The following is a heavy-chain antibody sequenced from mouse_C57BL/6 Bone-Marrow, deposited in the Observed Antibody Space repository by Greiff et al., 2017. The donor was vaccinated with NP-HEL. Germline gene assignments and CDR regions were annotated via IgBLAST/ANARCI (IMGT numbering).Heavy chain of an antibody. D-gene: IGHD2-4*01. CDR2: IYPGSGST. V-gene: IGHV1-55*01. CDR3: ADYDGAFDV. Sequence: QVQLQQSGAELVKPGASVKMSCKASGYTFTSYWITWVKQRPGQGLEWIGDIYPGSGSTNYNAKFKSKATLTVDTSSSTAYMQLSSLTSEDAAVYYCADYDGAFDVWGTGTTVTVSS. CDR1: GYTFTSYW. J-gene: IGHJ1*03.